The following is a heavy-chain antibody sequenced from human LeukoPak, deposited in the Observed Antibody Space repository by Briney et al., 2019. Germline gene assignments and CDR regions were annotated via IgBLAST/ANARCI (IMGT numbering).Heavy chain of an antibody. CDR3: ARDRGFMSSSSWVFDY. CDR2: IYTSGST. J-gene: IGHJ4*02. CDR1: GGSISNYH. Sequence: PSETLSLTCTVSGGSISNYHWSWIRQPAGKGLEWIGRIYTSGSTNYNPSLKSRVTMSVDTSNNQFSLKLSSGTAADTAVYYCARDRGFMSSSSWVFDYWGQGTLVTVSS. D-gene: IGHD6-13*01. V-gene: IGHV4-4*07.